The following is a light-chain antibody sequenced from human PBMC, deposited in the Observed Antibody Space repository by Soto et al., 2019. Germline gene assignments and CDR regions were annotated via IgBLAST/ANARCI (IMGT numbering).Light chain of an antibody. CDR3: KSYAGSNTYV. CDR1: KNDIGVYDF. V-gene: IGLV2-8*01. CDR2: EVV. Sequence: QSALTQPPSASGAPGQSVTISCTGTKNDIGVYDFFSWYQHHPGKAPRLIIYEVVQRPSGVPDRFSGSKSGNTASLTVSGLQAADEADYFCKSYAGSNTYVFGSGTKLTVL. J-gene: IGLJ1*01.